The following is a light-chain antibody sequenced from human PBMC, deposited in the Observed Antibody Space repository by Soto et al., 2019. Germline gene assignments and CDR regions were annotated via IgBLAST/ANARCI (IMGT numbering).Light chain of an antibody. CDR3: QKYNSAPL. Sequence: DIQMTQSPSSLSASVGDRVTITCRASQGISNYLAWYQQKPGKVPVLLIYDASTLQSGVPSRFSGSGSGTDFTLTSSSLQPEDVATYFCQKYNSAPLFGGGTKVEIK. J-gene: IGKJ4*01. V-gene: IGKV1-27*01. CDR2: DAS. CDR1: QGISNY.